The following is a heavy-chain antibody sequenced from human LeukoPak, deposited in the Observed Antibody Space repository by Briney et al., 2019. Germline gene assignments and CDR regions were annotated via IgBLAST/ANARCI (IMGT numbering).Heavy chain of an antibody. V-gene: IGHV3-21*04. CDR1: GFTFTDYS. D-gene: IGHD5-18*01. J-gene: IGHJ6*02. Sequence: PGGPLRLSCAAAGFTFTDYSMNWVRQAPGKGLEWVSTISSDSGHIYYADSVKGRFTISRDNAENSLYLQMNSLRAEDTALYYCAKDIGGYSYGNYYYYGMDVWGQGTTVTVSS. CDR3: AKDIGGYSYGNYYYYGMDV. CDR2: ISSDSGHI.